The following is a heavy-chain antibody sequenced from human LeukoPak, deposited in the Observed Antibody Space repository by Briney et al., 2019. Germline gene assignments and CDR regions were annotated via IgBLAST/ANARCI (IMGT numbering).Heavy chain of an antibody. V-gene: IGHV1-2*02. CDR3: ARGRWLQYTRPYYFDY. D-gene: IGHD5-24*01. J-gene: IGHJ4*02. Sequence: ASVKVSCKASGYTFTGYYMHWVRQAPGQGLEWMGWINPNSGGTNYAQKFQGRVTMTRDTSISTAYMELSRLRSDDTAVYYCARGRWLQYTRPYYFDYWGQGTLVTVSS. CDR2: INPNSGGT. CDR1: GYTFTGYY.